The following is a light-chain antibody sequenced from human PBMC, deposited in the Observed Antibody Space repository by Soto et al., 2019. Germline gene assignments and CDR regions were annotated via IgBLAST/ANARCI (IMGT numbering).Light chain of an antibody. Sequence: SYELTQPPSVSVSPGQTARITCSGDALPNQYAYWYQQKPGQAPVLVIYKDSERPSGIPERFSGSSSGTTVTLTISGVQAEDEADYYCQSADSSGTYVFATGTKRTVL. CDR1: ALPNQY. V-gene: IGLV3-25*02. CDR3: QSADSSGTYV. CDR2: KDS. J-gene: IGLJ1*01.